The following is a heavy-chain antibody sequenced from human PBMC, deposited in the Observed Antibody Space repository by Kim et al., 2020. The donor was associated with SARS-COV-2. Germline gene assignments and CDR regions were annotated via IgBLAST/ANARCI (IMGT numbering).Heavy chain of an antibody. D-gene: IGHD3-10*01. CDR1: GFGFSTNA. V-gene: IGHV3-23*01. Sequence: GGSLRLSCAASGFGFSTNAMGWVRQAPGKGLEWVSSISGTGTDLYYADSVRGRFTISRDIGKSTLYLQMNSLRAEDTALYYCAKDIWDYSGMDVWGQGPTVTVSS. J-gene: IGHJ6*02. CDR3: AKDIWDYSGMDV. CDR2: ISGTGTDL.